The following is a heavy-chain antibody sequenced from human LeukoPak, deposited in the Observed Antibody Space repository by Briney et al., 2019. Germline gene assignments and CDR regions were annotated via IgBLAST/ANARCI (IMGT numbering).Heavy chain of an antibody. CDR2: INHSGST. CDR3: ARHSKYYDFWSGYYHGAFDI. CDR1: GGSFSGYY. V-gene: IGHV4-34*01. Sequence: SETLSLTCAVYGGSFSGYYWSWIRQPPGKGLEWIGEINHSGSTNYNPSLKGRVTISVDTSKNQFSLKLSPVTAADTAVYYCARHSKYYDFWSGYYHGAFDIWGQGTMVTVSS. J-gene: IGHJ3*02. D-gene: IGHD3-3*01.